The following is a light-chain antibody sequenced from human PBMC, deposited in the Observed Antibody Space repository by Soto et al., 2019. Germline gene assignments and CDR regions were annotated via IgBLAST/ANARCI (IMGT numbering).Light chain of an antibody. CDR3: LLSSNGAVV. Sequence: QAVVTQEPSLAVSPGGTTTLTCASNTGDVTSGHYSYWFQQKPGQAPTTLIYDTTKRHSRTPARFSGSLLGGKATLTLSGAQPEDEADYYCLLSSNGAVVFGGGTQLTVL. CDR1: TGDVTSGHY. J-gene: IGLJ2*01. V-gene: IGLV7-46*01. CDR2: DTT.